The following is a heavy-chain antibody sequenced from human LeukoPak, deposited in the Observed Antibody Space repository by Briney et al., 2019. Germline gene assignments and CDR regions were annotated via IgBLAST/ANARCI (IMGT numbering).Heavy chain of an antibody. Sequence: ASVKVSCKASGGIFSNCAYSWVRQAPGQGLEWMGGIIPVIGTAHYAQKFQGRVTITADESTSTAYMELSSLRSEDTAVYYCARGEQQLVPPDYWGQGTLVTVSS. V-gene: IGHV1-69*13. CDR2: IIPVIGTA. D-gene: IGHD6-13*01. CDR1: GGIFSNCA. J-gene: IGHJ4*02. CDR3: ARGEQQLVPPDY.